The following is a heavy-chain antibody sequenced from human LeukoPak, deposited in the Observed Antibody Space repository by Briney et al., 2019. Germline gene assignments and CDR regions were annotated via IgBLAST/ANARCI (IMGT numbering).Heavy chain of an antibody. V-gene: IGHV4-30-4*08. CDR3: ARAGAYCSSTSCYGQNWFDP. CDR2: VSYSGST. Sequence: PSQTLSLTCTVSGGSISSGDYYWSWIRQPPGKGLEWIGYVSYSGSTYYNPSLKSRVTISVDTSKNQFSLKLSSVTAADTAVYYCARAGAYCSSTSCYGQNWFDPWGQGTLVTVSS. D-gene: IGHD2-2*01. CDR1: GGSISSGDYY. J-gene: IGHJ5*02.